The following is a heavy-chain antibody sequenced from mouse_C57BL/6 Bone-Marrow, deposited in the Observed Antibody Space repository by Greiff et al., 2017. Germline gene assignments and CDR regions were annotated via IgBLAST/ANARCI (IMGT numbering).Heavy chain of an antibody. J-gene: IGHJ1*03. D-gene: IGHD1-1*01. CDR2: IHPNSGST. CDR1: GYTFTSYW. Sequence: QVQLQQPGAELVKPGASVKLSCKASGYTFTSYWMHWVKQRPGQGLEWIGMIHPNSGSTNYNEKFKSKATLTVDKSSSTAYMQLSSLTSEDSAVYYCARWGYYGSSYDWYFDVWGTGTTVTVSS. CDR3: ARWGYYGSSYDWYFDV. V-gene: IGHV1-64*01.